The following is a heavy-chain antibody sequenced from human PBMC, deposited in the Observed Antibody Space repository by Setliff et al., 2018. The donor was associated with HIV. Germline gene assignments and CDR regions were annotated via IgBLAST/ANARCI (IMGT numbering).Heavy chain of an antibody. CDR2: IAYSGTTMYT. CDR3: ARGPPFAF. Sequence: SETLSLTCTVSGGSFIGSSFQSTWIRQTPGKGLGWIADIAYSGTTMYTNYNPSLESRVTVSEDTSRHQFFLKLTSVTADDTGVYYCARGPPFAFWGQGLLVTVSS. CDR1: GGSFIGSSFQ. V-gene: IGHV4-39*07. J-gene: IGHJ4*02.